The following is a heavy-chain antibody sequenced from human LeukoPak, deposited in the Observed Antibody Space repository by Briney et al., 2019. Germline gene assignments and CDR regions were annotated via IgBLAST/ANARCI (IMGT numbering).Heavy chain of an antibody. CDR2: INWNGGST. J-gene: IGHJ3*02. CDR3: ARDYTSSPGAFDI. Sequence: GGSLRLSCAASGFTFDDYGMTWVRQAPGKGLEWVSGINWNGGSTGYADSVKGRFTISRDNAKNSLYLQMNSLRAEDTALYHCARDYTSSPGAFDIWGQGTTVTVSS. CDR1: GFTFDDYG. V-gene: IGHV3-20*01. D-gene: IGHD3-16*01.